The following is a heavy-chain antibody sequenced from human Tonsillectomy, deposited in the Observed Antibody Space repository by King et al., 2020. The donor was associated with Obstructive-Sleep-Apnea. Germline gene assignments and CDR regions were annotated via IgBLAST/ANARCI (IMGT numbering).Heavy chain of an antibody. CDR1: GGSISSGGYY. Sequence: QLQESGPGLVKPSQTLSLTCTVSGGSISSGGYYWTWIRQHPGKCLEWIGYIYYSGSTYYNPSLQSRFAIAVDPSTNQFSLKLSSVTAADTAVYYCGGGDYYDSSGYYYADWFDPWGQGTLVTVSS. CDR3: GGGDYYDSSGYYYADWFDP. V-gene: IGHV4-31*03. J-gene: IGHJ5*02. D-gene: IGHD3-22*01. CDR2: IYYSGST.